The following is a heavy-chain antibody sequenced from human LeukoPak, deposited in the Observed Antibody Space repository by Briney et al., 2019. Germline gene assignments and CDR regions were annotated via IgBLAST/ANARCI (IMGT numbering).Heavy chain of an antibody. V-gene: IGHV3-74*01. CDR3: ARDVIR. Sequence: GGSLRLSCAASGFTFSGYWMHWVRQAPGKGLVWVSGINTDGRRTSYADPVKGRFTISRDNAENTLYLQMTSLRAEDTAVYYCARDVIRWGQGTLVTVSS. D-gene: IGHD2/OR15-2a*01. J-gene: IGHJ4*02. CDR1: GFTFSGYW. CDR2: INTDGRRT.